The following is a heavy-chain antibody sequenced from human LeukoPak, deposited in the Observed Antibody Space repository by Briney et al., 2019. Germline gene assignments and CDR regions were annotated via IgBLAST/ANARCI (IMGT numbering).Heavy chain of an antibody. V-gene: IGHV1-69*06. CDR1: GGTFTSYA. Sequence: SVKVSCKASGGTFTSYAISWVRQAPGQGLEWMGGIIPIFGTANYAQKFQGRVTITADKSTSTAYMELSSLRYEDMAVYYCARGIKTFRVNYFDYWGQGTLVTVSS. D-gene: IGHD2/OR15-2a*01. J-gene: IGHJ4*02. CDR2: IIPIFGTA. CDR3: ARGIKTFRVNYFDY.